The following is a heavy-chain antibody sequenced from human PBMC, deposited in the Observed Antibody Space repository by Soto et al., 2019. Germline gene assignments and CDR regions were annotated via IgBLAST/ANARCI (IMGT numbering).Heavy chain of an antibody. D-gene: IGHD3-3*01. CDR2: IWYDGSEK. Sequence: QVQLVESGGGVVQPGRSLRLSCEGSGFTFRNHGMHWIRQSPGKGLEWLAVIWYDGSEKYYADSVKGRFTISRDNSKNTLYLQMNSLKVEATAIYYCASWSNNKVVDPWGQGTVVTVS. CDR3: ASWSNNKVVDP. J-gene: IGHJ5*02. V-gene: IGHV3-33*01. CDR1: GFTFRNHG.